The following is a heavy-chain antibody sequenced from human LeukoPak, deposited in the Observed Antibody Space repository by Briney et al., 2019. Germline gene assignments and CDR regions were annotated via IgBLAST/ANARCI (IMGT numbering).Heavy chain of an antibody. Sequence: PSETLSLTCAVYGGSFSGYYWSWIRQPPGKGLEWIGEINHSGSTNYNPSLKSRVTISVDTSKNQFSLELSSVTAADTAVYYCARGNLGGYPYWGQGTLVTVSS. J-gene: IGHJ4*02. D-gene: IGHD3-22*01. V-gene: IGHV4-34*01. CDR1: GGSFSGYY. CDR2: INHSGST. CDR3: ARGNLGGYPY.